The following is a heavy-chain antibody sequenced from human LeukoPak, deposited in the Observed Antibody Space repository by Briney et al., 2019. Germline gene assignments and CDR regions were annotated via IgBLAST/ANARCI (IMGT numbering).Heavy chain of an antibody. Sequence: PGGSLRLSCVASGLTFSNYGISWVRQAPGKGLEWVSAISSTGGTIYYADSVKGRFTISRDNAKNSLYLQMNSLRAEDTAVYYCAELGITMIGGVWGKGTTVTISS. J-gene: IGHJ6*04. CDR1: GLTFSNYG. CDR3: AELGITMIGGV. D-gene: IGHD3-10*02. V-gene: IGHV3-48*04. CDR2: ISSTGGTI.